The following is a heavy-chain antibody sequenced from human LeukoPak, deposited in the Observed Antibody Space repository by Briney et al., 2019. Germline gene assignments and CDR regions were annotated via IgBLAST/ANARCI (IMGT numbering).Heavy chain of an antibody. V-gene: IGHV4-39*07. J-gene: IGHJ5*02. D-gene: IGHD3-10*01. Sequence: SETLSLTCTVSGGSISSSSYYWGWIRQPSGKGLEWIGSIYYSGSTYYNPSLKSRVTISVDTSKNQFSLKLSSVTAADTAVYYCARDLGTMVRGVIPNWFDPWGQGTLVTVSS. CDR1: GGSISSSSYY. CDR3: ARDLGTMVRGVIPNWFDP. CDR2: IYYSGST.